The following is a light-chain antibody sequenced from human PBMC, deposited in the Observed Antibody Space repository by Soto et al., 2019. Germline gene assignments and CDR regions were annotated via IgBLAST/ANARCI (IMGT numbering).Light chain of an antibody. Sequence: QSVLTQSPSASASLGASVKLTCTLSSGHSNYVIAWHQQQPEKGPRYLMKLNSDGSHSKGDGIPDRFSGSSSGAARYLTISRLQSEDEADYYCQTWDTGIRVFGGGTKLTVL. CDR2: LNSDGSH. V-gene: IGLV4-69*01. CDR3: QTWDTGIRV. J-gene: IGLJ2*01. CDR1: SGHSNYV.